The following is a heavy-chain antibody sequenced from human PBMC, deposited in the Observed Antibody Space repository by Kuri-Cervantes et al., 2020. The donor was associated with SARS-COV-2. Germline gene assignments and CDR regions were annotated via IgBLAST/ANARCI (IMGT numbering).Heavy chain of an antibody. Sequence: GGSLRLSCAASGFNFSRTDMHWVRQAPGKGLEWVAVISHDGKNKKCIASGKGRFTISRDNSQNTLYLHMKSLRSEDTAMYYCAKDRVGFQDFWGQGTLVTVSS. CDR1: GFNFSRTD. J-gene: IGHJ4*02. CDR3: AKDRVGFQDF. V-gene: IGHV3-30*18. CDR2: ISHDGKNK. D-gene: IGHD2/OR15-2a*01.